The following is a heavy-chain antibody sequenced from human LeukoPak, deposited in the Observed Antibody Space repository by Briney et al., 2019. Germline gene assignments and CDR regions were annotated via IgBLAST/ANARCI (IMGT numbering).Heavy chain of an antibody. J-gene: IGHJ4*02. CDR1: GGSISSYY. Sequence: SETLSLTCTVSGGSISSYYWSWIRQPPGKGLEWIGYFYHSGSTNYNPSLKSRVTISVDTSKNHFSLKLSSVTAADTAVYYCARGQWLPVFDFWGQGTLATVYS. CDR3: ARGQWLPVFDF. D-gene: IGHD3-22*01. V-gene: IGHV4-59*01. CDR2: FYHSGST.